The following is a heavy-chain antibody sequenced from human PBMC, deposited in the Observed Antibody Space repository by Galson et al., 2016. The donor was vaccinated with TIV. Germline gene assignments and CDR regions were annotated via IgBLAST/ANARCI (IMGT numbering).Heavy chain of an antibody. Sequence: SLRLSCAASGFTFNTYWMHWVRQAPGKGLVWVSRINSDGSTISYVDSVKGRLTISRDNAKNTLYLQMNSLRAEDTALYYCARTHDTALSPFDIWGQGTMVAVSS. J-gene: IGHJ3*02. D-gene: IGHD5-18*01. CDR2: INSDGSTI. CDR1: GFTFNTYW. V-gene: IGHV3-74*01. CDR3: ARTHDTALSPFDI.